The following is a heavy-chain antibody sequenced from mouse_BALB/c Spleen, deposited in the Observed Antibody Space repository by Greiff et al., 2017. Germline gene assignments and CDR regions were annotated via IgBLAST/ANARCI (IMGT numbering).Heavy chain of an antibody. CDR1: GYTFTSYD. V-gene: IGHV1S33*01. Sequence: LQQSGLALVKPGALVQISCKASGYTFTSYDINWVKQRPGQGFEWIGWIHPGDGSTKYNEKFKGKATLTADTSSSTAYMQISSLTSENSAVYICERGSTMIATGDYFDYWGQGTTLTVSS. CDR2: IHPGDGST. D-gene: IGHD2-4*01. J-gene: IGHJ2*01. CDR3: ERGSTMIATGDYFDY.